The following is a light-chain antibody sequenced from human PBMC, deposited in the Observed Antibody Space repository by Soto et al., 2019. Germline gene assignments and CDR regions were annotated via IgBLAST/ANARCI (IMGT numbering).Light chain of an antibody. V-gene: IGKV3-20*01. CDR1: QSVISGC. J-gene: IGKJ5*01. Sequence: EIVLTQSPGTLSLSPGEIATLSCSASQSVISGCLAWYQQKPGQAPRLLIYGASTRATGIPDRFSGSGSGTDFTLTISRLEPEDFAVYYCQQYSSSPSITFGQGTRLEIK. CDR2: GAS. CDR3: QQYSSSPSIT.